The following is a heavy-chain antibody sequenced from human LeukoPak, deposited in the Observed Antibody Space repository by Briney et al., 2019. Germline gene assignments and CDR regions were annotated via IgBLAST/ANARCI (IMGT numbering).Heavy chain of an antibody. CDR3: ARGSDTAAGLY. J-gene: IGHJ4*02. CDR2: IYHSGST. D-gene: IGHD6-13*01. Sequence: SGTLSLTCAVSGGSISSSNWWSWVRQPPGKGLEWIGEIYHSGSTNYNPSLKSRVSISVDSSKNQFSLKVSSVTAADTAVYYCARGSDTAAGLYWGQGTLVTVSS. CDR1: GGSISSSNW. V-gene: IGHV4-4*02.